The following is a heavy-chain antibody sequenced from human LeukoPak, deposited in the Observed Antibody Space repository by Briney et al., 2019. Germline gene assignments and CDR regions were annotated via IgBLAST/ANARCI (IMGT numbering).Heavy chain of an antibody. J-gene: IGHJ4*02. Sequence: PSETLSLTCTVSGDSINGGSYYWGWIRLPPGKGLEWIGTVYSGSTYYNPSLKSRVTISVDTSKKQFSLKLSSVTVADTAVYYCGGHNYYYFDYWGQGTLVTVSS. CDR1: GDSINGGSYY. CDR3: GGHNYYYFDY. CDR2: VYSGST. V-gene: IGHV4-39*01. D-gene: IGHD5-24*01.